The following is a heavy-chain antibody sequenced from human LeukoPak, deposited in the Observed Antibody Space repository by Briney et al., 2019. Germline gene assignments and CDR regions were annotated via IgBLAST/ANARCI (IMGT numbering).Heavy chain of an antibody. D-gene: IGHD2-2*02. J-gene: IGHJ6*02. V-gene: IGHV1-18*01. CDR2: ISAYNGNT. CDR3: ARAVYCSSTSCYTGDYYYYGMDV. CDR1: GYTFTSYG. Sequence: ASVKVSCKASGYTFTSYGISWVRQAPGQGLEWMGWISAYNGNTNCAQKLQGRVTMTTDTSTSTAYMELRSLRSDDTAVYYCARAVYCSSTSCYTGDYYYYGMDVWGQGTTVTVSS.